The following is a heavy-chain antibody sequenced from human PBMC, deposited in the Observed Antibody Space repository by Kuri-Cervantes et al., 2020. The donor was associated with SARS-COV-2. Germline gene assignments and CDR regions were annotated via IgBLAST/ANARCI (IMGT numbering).Heavy chain of an antibody. CDR2: IYYSGST. D-gene: IGHD2-8*01. J-gene: IGHJ4*02. Sequence: SETLSLTCTVSGGSISSYYWSWIRQPPGKGLEWIGYIYYSGSTYYNPSLKSRVTISVDTSKNQFPLKLSSVTAADTAVYYCARDFNGFDYWGQGTLVTVSS. CDR3: ARDFNGFDY. CDR1: GGSISSYY. V-gene: IGHV4-59*12.